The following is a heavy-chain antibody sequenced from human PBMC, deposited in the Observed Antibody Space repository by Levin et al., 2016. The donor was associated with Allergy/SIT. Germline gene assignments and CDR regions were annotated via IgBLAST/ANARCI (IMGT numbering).Heavy chain of an antibody. J-gene: IGHJ2*01. CDR1: GGSISSYY. CDR2: IYYSGST. Sequence: SETLSLTCTVSGGSISSYYWSWIRQPPGKGLEWIGYIYYSGSTNYNPSLKSRVTISVDTSKNQFSLKLSSVTAADTAVYYCARAPGCKSSGWECWYFDLWGRGTLVTVSS. D-gene: IGHD6-19*01. CDR3: ARAPGCKSSGWECWYFDL. V-gene: IGHV4-59*13.